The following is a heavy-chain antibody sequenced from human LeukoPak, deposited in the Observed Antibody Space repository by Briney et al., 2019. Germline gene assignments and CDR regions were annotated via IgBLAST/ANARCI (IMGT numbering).Heavy chain of an antibody. CDR1: GFSFSRYS. V-gene: IGHV3-48*01. CDR2: ISSGSTTI. CDR3: ARDCEECLVRMHYFDY. J-gene: IGHJ4*02. Sequence: GGSLRLSCAASGFSFSRYSMNWVRQAPGKGPEWLSYISSGSTTIDYADSVKGRFTISRDNAKNSVYLQMNSLRAEDTAVYYCARDCEECLVRMHYFDYCGQGSLVTVSS. D-gene: IGHD6-19*01.